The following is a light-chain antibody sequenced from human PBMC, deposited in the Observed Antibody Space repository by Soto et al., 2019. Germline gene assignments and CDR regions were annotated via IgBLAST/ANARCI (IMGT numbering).Light chain of an antibody. CDR1: NIGSKI. CDR2: RDS. Sequence: SYELTQPLSVSVALGQTANITCGGNNIGSKIVHWYQQKSGQAPVLVIYRDSNRPSEIPERFSGSNSGNTATLTISRAQVGDEADYYCQVWGNSAYVFGTGTKVTVL. J-gene: IGLJ1*01. V-gene: IGLV3-9*01. CDR3: QVWGNSAYV.